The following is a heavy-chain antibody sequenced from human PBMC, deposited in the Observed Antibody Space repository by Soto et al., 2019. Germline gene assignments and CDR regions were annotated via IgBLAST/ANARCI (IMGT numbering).Heavy chain of an antibody. J-gene: IGHJ6*02. D-gene: IGHD6-19*01. Sequence: ASVKVSCKASGYTFTSYGISWVRQAPGQGLEWMGWISAYNGNTNYAQKLQGRVTMTTDTSTSTAYMELRSLRSDDTAVYYCASSRVLLAVTHYYYYGMDVWGQGTTVTVSS. CDR3: ASSRVLLAVTHYYYYGMDV. V-gene: IGHV1-18*01. CDR1: GYTFTSYG. CDR2: ISAYNGNT.